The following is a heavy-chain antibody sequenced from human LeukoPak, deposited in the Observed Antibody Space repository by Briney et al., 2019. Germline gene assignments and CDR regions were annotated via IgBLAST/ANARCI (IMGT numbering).Heavy chain of an antibody. V-gene: IGHV1-18*04. Sequence: ASVKVSRKASGYTFTSYGISWARQAPGQGLEWMGWISAYNGNTNYAQKLQGRVTMTTDTSTSTAYMELRSLRSDDTAVYYCARDPLQYQLTHNWFDPWGQGTLVTVSS. D-gene: IGHD2-2*01. CDR2: ISAYNGNT. J-gene: IGHJ5*02. CDR1: GYTFTSYG. CDR3: ARDPLQYQLTHNWFDP.